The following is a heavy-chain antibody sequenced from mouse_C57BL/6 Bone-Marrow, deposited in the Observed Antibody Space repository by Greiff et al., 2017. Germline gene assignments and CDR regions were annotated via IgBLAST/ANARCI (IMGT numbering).Heavy chain of an antibody. CDR1: GFTFSSYG. Sequence: EVQGVESGGDLVKPGGSLKLSCAASGFTFSSYGMSWVRQTPDKRLEWVATISSGGSYTYYPDSVKGRFTISRDNAKNTLYLQMSSLKSEDTAMYYCARHSSYPYYFDYWGQGTTLTVSS. D-gene: IGHD1-1*01. CDR3: ARHSSYPYYFDY. CDR2: ISSGGSYT. J-gene: IGHJ2*01. V-gene: IGHV5-6*01.